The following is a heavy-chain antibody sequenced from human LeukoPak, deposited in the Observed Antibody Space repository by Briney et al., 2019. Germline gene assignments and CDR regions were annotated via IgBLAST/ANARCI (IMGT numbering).Heavy chain of an antibody. V-gene: IGHV1-2*02. CDR3: ARNIVVVPASYYYYGMDV. CDR1: GYTFTGYY. CDR2: INPNSGGT. Sequence: ASVKVSCKASGYTFTGYYMHWVRQAPGQGLEWMGWINPNSGGTNYAQKFQGRVTMTRDTSISTAYMELSRLRSDDTAVYYCARNIVVVPASYYYYGMDVWGQGTTVTVSS. D-gene: IGHD2-2*01. J-gene: IGHJ6*02.